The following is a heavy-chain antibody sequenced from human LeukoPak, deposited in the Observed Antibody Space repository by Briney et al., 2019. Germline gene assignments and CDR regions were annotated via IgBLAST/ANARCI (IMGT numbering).Heavy chain of an antibody. D-gene: IGHD3-22*01. CDR2: IINDGGGT. V-gene: IGHV3-23*01. CDR1: GFIYNNYR. Sequence: GGSLSLFRASCGFIYNNYRLIWVRQARGRGLERVSDIINDGGGTQYAVFVEGRFNVSRNNTKNTLILQTSSLIAEDTALYYCAKGSSGYFHDLWGQGTLVTVSS. J-gene: IGHJ5*02. CDR3: AKGSSGYFHDL.